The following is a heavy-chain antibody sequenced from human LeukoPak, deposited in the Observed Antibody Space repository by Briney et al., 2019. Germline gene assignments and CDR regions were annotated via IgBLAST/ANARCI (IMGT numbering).Heavy chain of an antibody. Sequence: TGGSLRLSCTGSGFTFNNYALTWVCQAPGEELQWVSTISDRGGSAYYADSVRGRFIISRDNSKSTVDLQMSSLRAEDTAIYYCTMRAARGNKWYYLDYWGQGTLVTVPS. CDR2: ISDRGGSA. J-gene: IGHJ4*02. V-gene: IGHV3-23*01. CDR3: TMRAARGNKWYYLDY. D-gene: IGHD3-10*01. CDR1: GFTFNNYA.